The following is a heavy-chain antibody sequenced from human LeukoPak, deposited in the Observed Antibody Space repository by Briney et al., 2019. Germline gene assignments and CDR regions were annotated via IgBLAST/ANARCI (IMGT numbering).Heavy chain of an antibody. Sequence: GASVKVSCKASGYTFTSYDINWVRQAPGQGLEWMGWINTNTGNPTYAQGFIGRFVFSLDTSVSTAYLQISSLKAEDTAVYYCARVPINAWGYYYYYYMDVWGKGTTVTVSS. CDR3: ARVPINAWGYYYYYYMDV. D-gene: IGHD7-27*01. CDR1: GYTFTSYD. V-gene: IGHV7-4-1*02. CDR2: INTNTGNP. J-gene: IGHJ6*03.